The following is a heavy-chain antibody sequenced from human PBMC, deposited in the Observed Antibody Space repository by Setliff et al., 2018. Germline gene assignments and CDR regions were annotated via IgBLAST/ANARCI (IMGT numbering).Heavy chain of an antibody. J-gene: IGHJ4*02. D-gene: IGHD3-10*01. CDR1: GGSISSSSYY. CDR2: IYYSGST. V-gene: IGHV4-39*07. CDR3: ARDRTRFTMVRGVIITRAFDY. Sequence: SETLSLTCTVSGGSISSSSYYRGWIRQPPGKGLEWIGSIYYSGSTYYNPSLKSRVTISVDTSKNQFSLKLSSVTAADTAVYYCARDRTRFTMVRGVIITRAFDYWGQGTLVTVSS.